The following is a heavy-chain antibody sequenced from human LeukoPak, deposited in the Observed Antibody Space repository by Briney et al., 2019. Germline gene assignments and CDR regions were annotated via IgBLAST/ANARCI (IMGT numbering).Heavy chain of an antibody. D-gene: IGHD1/OR15-1a*01. CDR3: AKDLWHNYARYFDY. V-gene: IGHV3-23*01. Sequence: GGSLRLSCAASGFTFSSYAMNWVRQAPGKGLQWVSGISGSGDSTYYADSVKGRFTISRDNSMDTLYLQMNSLRVKDTAVYYCAKDLWHNYARYFDYWGQGTLVTVSS. CDR2: ISGSGDST. J-gene: IGHJ4*02. CDR1: GFTFSSYA.